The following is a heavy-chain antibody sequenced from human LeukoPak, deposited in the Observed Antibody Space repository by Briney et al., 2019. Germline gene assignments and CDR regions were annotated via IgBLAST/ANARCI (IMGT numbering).Heavy chain of an antibody. V-gene: IGHV3-30-3*01. D-gene: IGHD3-22*01. Sequence: GGSLRLSCVTSGFTFSSYVMHWVRQAPGKGLEWVAVISYDGSNKYYADSVKGRFTISRDNSKNTLYLQMNSLRAEDTAVYYCARRMGSGYLYYFDYWGQGTLVTVSS. J-gene: IGHJ4*02. CDR3: ARRMGSGYLYYFDY. CDR1: GFTFSSYV. CDR2: ISYDGSNK.